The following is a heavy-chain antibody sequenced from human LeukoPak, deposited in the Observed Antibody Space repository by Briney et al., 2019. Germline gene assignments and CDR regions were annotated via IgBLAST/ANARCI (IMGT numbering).Heavy chain of an antibody. CDR2: SLKKVHSYRG. D-gene: IGHD5-24*01. CDR1: GFTFSAHY. Sequence: GGSLRLSCAVSGFTFSAHYVAWVRQAPGKGLESFGRSLKKVHSYRGEYAASVKGRFIISRDESRNSLYLQMNNLETEDTAVYYLATGGTQGYNYGWGQGIQVTVS. V-gene: IGHV3-72*01. J-gene: IGHJ4*02. CDR3: ATGGTQGYNYG.